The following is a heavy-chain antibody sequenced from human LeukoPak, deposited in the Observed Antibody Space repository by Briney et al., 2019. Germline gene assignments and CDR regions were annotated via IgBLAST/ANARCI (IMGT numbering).Heavy chain of an antibody. V-gene: IGHV3-30*04. CDR3: ARDTSFAVGATLDF. CDR2: VSYDGSNK. D-gene: IGHD1-26*01. CDR1: GFTFSSYA. J-gene: IGHJ4*02. Sequence: QPGRSLRLSGAASGFTFSSYAMHWVRQAPGKGLEWVAVVSYDGSNKYYANSVKGRFTISRDKSKNTLHLQMNSLRAEDTAIYYCARDTSFAVGATLDFWGQGTLVTVSS.